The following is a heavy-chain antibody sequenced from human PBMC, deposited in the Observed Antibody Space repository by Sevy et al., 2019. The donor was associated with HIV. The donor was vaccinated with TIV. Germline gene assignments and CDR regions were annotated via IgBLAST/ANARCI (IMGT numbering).Heavy chain of an antibody. D-gene: IGHD3-3*01. CDR1: GFTFSSYW. V-gene: IGHV3-7*01. J-gene: IGHJ4*02. Sequence: GGSLRLSCAASGFTFSSYWMSWVRQAPGKGLEWVAHIKQDGSEKYYVDSVKGRFTISRDNAKNSVSLQMNGLRVEDTALYYCAREVGGFNWRPYYFDSWGQGTLVTVSS. CDR2: IKQDGSEK. CDR3: AREVGGFNWRPYYFDS.